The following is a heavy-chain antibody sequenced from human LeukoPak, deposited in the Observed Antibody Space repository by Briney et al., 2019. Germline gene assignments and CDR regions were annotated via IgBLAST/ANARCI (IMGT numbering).Heavy chain of an antibody. D-gene: IGHD3-22*01. CDR1: GGTFSSYA. V-gene: IGHV1-69*01. J-gene: IGHJ4*02. CDR2: IIPIFGTA. CDR3: AREADDSSGYYLDY. Sequence: GASVKVSCKASGGTFSSYAISWVRQAPGQGLEWMGGIIPIFGTANYAQKFQGRVTITADESTSTAYVELSSLRSEDTAVYYCAREADDSSGYYLDYWGQGTLVTVSS.